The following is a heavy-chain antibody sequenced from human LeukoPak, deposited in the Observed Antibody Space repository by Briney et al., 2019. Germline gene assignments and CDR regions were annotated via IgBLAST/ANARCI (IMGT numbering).Heavy chain of an antibody. Sequence: WASVKVSCKASGYTFTNYAVHWVRQAPGHRLEWMGWISAYSGNTNYAQKLQGRVTMTTDTSTSTAYMELRSLRSDDTAVYYCARQWELLSTDFDYWGQGTLVTVSS. J-gene: IGHJ4*02. V-gene: IGHV1-18*01. CDR2: ISAYSGNT. CDR1: GYTFTNYA. D-gene: IGHD1-26*01. CDR3: ARQWELLSTDFDY.